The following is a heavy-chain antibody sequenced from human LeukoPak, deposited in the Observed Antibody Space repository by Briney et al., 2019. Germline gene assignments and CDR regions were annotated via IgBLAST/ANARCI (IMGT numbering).Heavy chain of an antibody. Sequence: PGGSLRLSCAAPGFTFSSYAMHWVRQAPGKGLEWVAVISYDGSYKYYADSVKGRFTISRDNSKNTLYLQMNSLRAEDTAVYYCARGCRRPTWAGIVGAQAGSDYWGQGTLVTVSS. D-gene: IGHD1-26*01. CDR2: ISYDGSYK. J-gene: IGHJ4*02. V-gene: IGHV3-30*04. CDR3: ARGCRRPTWAGIVGAQAGSDY. CDR1: GFTFSSYA.